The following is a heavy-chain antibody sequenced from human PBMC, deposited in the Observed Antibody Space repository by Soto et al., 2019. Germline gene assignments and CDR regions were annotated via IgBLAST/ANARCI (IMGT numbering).Heavy chain of an antibody. CDR1: GFTFSSYW. Sequence: PGGSLRLSCAASGFTFSSYWMSWVRQAPGMGLEWLAVFSYDGANKYYADAVKGRFTISRDNSRNTMSLQISYLRTEDTAVYYCARALGGYGSGTSPLTYNMDVWGQGTTVTVSS. CDR2: FSYDGANK. J-gene: IGHJ6*02. V-gene: IGHV3-30-3*01. D-gene: IGHD3-10*01. CDR3: ARALGGYGSGTSPLTYNMDV.